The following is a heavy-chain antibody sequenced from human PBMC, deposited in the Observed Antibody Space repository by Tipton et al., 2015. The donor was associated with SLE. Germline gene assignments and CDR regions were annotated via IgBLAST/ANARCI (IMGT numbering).Heavy chain of an antibody. CDR1: GFTFSSYG. D-gene: IGHD3-3*01. CDR2: ISGSGGST. Sequence: SLRLSCAASGFTFSSYGMSWVRQAPGKGLEWVSAISGSGGSTYYADSVKGRFTISRDNSKNTLYLQMNSLRAEDTAVYYCAKDHDDFWSGYYTSSYFDYWGQGTLVTVSS. CDR3: AKDHDDFWSGYYTSSYFDY. J-gene: IGHJ4*02. V-gene: IGHV3-23*01.